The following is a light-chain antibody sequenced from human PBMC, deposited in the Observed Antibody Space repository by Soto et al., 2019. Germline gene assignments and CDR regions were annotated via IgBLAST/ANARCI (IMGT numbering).Light chain of an antibody. V-gene: IGLV2-8*01. CDR2: EVT. Sequence: QSVLTQPPSASGSPGQSVSISCTGTSSDVGGYNYVSWYQQHPGKAPKLMIYEVTKRPSGVPDRFSGSKSGNTASLIVSGLQAEDEADYYCSSYAGSNNLVFGGGTQLTVL. J-gene: IGLJ2*01. CDR3: SSYAGSNNLV. CDR1: SSDVGGYNY.